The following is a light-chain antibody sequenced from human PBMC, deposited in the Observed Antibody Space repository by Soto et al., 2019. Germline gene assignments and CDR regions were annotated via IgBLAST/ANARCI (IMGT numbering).Light chain of an antibody. CDR1: QSISSW. CDR2: KAS. Sequence: DIQMTQSPSTLSASVGDRVTITCRASQSISSWLAWYQQKPGKAPKLLIYKASSLESGVPSRVSGSGSGTEFSLTISSLQTDDFATYYCQQYNSYSTFGQGTKVEIK. CDR3: QQYNSYST. V-gene: IGKV1-5*03. J-gene: IGKJ1*01.